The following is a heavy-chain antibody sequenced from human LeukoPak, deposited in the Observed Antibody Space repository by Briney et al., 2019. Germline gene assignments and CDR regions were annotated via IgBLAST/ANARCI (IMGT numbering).Heavy chain of an antibody. J-gene: IGHJ4*02. V-gene: IGHV3-7*01. CDR1: GFTLRSYW. Sequence: GGSLRLSCAASGFTLRSYWMSWVRQAPGKGLEWVANIKPDGSEEYYVDSVKGRFIVSRDNAKNSLYLEMNNLRVEDTAVYYCASTSWTGYDYWGQGTLVTVSS. CDR3: ASTSWTGYDY. D-gene: IGHD3/OR15-3a*01. CDR2: IKPDGSEE.